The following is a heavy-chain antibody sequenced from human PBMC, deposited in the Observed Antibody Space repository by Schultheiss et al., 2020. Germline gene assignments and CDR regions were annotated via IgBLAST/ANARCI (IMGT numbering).Heavy chain of an antibody. CDR2: IYHSGST. V-gene: IGHV4-4*02. J-gene: IGHJ4*02. CDR3: ATTSYYYDSSGYHTLDY. CDR1: GGSISSGDYY. Sequence: SETLSLTCTVSGGSISSGDYYWSWVRQPPGKGLEWIGEIYHSGSTNYNPSLKSRVTISVDKSKNQFSLKLSSVTAADTAVYYCATTSYYYDSSGYHTLDYWGQGTLVTVSS. D-gene: IGHD3-22*01.